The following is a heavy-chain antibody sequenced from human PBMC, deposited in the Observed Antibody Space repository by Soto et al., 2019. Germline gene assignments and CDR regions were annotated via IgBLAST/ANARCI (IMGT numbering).Heavy chain of an antibody. CDR1: GYTFSNYG. J-gene: IGHJ5*02. Sequence: GSSVKVSCKTSGYTFSNYGITWVRQAPGQPLEWLGWISLYSDGTNYAQKFQGRVAMTTGTSTTTDEMELRSLRSDDTAVYYCARVVPGAEAWFGPWGQGTMVTVSS. D-gene: IGHD2-2*01. CDR2: ISLYSDGT. V-gene: IGHV1-18*01. CDR3: ARVVPGAEAWFGP.